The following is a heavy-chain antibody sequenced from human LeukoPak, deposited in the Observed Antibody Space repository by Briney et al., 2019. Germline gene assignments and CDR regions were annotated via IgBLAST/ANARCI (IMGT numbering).Heavy chain of an antibody. CDR1: EYMFTIYH. J-gene: IGHJ5*02. CDR3: ALVTSGNWWFDP. CDR2: INPDSGVT. V-gene: IGHV1-2*02. Sequence: ASVKVSCKTSEYMFTIYHIHWVRQAPGQGLEWMAWINPDSGVTKYAQDLQGRVTVARDTSLTTTYMELSTLTSDDTAVYYCALVTSGNWWFDPWGQGTLVTVSS. D-gene: IGHD2-21*02.